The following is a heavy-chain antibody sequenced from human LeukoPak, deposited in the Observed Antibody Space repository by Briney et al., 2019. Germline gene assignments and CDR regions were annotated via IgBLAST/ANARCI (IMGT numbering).Heavy chain of an antibody. CDR1: AGSISSSY. J-gene: IGHJ4*02. CDR2: HYYSGST. D-gene: IGHD4-11*01. V-gene: IGHV4-59*08. CDR3: ARQGPLTTAVTTRTNPFDY. Sequence: SETLSLLCTVSAGSISSSYWSWIRQPPGKGLEGIVYHYYSGSTNYNPSLKSRVTISVDTSKNQFSLKLNSVTAADTAVYYCARQGPLTTAVTTRTNPFDYWGQGTLVTVSS.